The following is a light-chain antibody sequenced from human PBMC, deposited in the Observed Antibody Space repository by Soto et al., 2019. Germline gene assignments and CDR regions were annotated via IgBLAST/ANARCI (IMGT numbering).Light chain of an antibody. Sequence: QSALTQPASVSGSPGQSITISCTGSSSDVGAYNYVSWFQQHPGKAPKFMIYEVRNRPSGVSNRFSGSKSGNTASLTVSGLQAEDEADYYCSSYTTSNTYVFGTGTTLTVL. V-gene: IGLV2-14*01. CDR2: EVR. J-gene: IGLJ1*01. CDR1: SSDVGAYNY. CDR3: SSYTTSNTYV.